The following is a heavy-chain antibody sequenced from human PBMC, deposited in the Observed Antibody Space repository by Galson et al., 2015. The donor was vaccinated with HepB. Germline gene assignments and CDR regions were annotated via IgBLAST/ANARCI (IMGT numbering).Heavy chain of an antibody. CDR2: INAGNGNT. Sequence: SVKVSCKASGYTFTSYAMHWVRQAPGQRLEWMGWINAGNGNTKYSQKFQGRVTITRDTSASTAYMELSSLRSEDTAVYYCARDRDPGITIFGVVTTKDYYYYYGMDVWGQGTTVTVSS. V-gene: IGHV1-3*01. CDR1: GYTFTSYA. D-gene: IGHD3-3*01. CDR3: ARDRDPGITIFGVVTTKDYYYYYGMDV. J-gene: IGHJ6*02.